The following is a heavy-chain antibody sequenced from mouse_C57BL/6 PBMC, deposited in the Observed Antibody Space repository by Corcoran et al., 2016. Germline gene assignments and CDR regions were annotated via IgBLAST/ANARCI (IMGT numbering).Heavy chain of an antibody. CDR1: GYTFTDYY. J-gene: IGHJ3*01. D-gene: IGHD4-1*01. V-gene: IGHV1-26*01. CDR2: INPNNGGT. Sequence: EVQLQQSGPELVKPGASVKISCKASGYTFTDYYMNWVKQSHGKSLEWIGDINPNNGGTSYNQKFKGKATLTVDKSSSTAYMELRSLTSEDSAVYYCARQSQTGTLAWFAYWGQGTLVTVST. CDR3: ARQSQTGTLAWFAY.